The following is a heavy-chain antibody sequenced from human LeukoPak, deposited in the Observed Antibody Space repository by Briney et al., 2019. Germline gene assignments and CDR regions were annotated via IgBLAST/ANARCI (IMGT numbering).Heavy chain of an antibody. CDR3: AKGYGWEASYYYYYMDV. CDR2: IRYDGSNK. CDR1: GFTFSSYG. J-gene: IGHJ6*03. Sequence: PGGSLRLSCAASGFTFSSYGMHWVRQAPGKGLEWVAFIRYDGSNKYYADSVKGRFTIYRDNSKNTLYLQMNSLRAEDTAVHYCAKGYGWEASYYYYYMDVWGKGTTVTISS. D-gene: IGHD1-26*01. V-gene: IGHV3-30*02.